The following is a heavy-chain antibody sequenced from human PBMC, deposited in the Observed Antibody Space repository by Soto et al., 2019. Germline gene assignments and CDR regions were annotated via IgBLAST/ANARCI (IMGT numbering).Heavy chain of an antibody. Sequence: EVQLVETGGGLIQPGGSLRLSCAASGFTVSSNYMSWVRQAPGKGLEWVSVIYSGGSTYYADSVKGRFTISRDNSKNTLYLQMNSLRAEDTAVYYCARVTTRDAFDIWGQGTMVTVSS. CDR1: GFTVSSNY. CDR2: IYSGGST. V-gene: IGHV3-53*02. CDR3: ARVTTRDAFDI. J-gene: IGHJ3*02. D-gene: IGHD4-17*01.